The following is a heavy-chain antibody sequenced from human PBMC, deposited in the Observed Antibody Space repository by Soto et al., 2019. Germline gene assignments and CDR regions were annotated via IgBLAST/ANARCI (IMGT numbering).Heavy chain of an antibody. CDR2: VIPILGQA. V-gene: IGHV1-69*01. CDR3: ARVGGIGAPPGTDY. Sequence: QVQLVQSGAEVKKPGSSVKVSCKASGGIFSSYAISWLRQAPGQGLEWMGAVIPILGQAYYAQDLQDRVSMTADASTRTTYRELSRLRSEDTAVYFCARVGGIGAPPGTDYWGQGTLVTVSS. CDR1: GGIFSSYA. D-gene: IGHD6-6*01. J-gene: IGHJ4*02.